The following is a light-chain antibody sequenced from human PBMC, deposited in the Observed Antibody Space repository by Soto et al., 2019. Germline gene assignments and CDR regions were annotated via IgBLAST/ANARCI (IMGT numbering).Light chain of an antibody. CDR3: NSYRSSSTLGV. J-gene: IGLJ1*01. CDR1: SSDIGGYNY. CDR2: EVS. V-gene: IGLV2-14*01. Sequence: QSALTQPASVSGSPGQSITISCTGTSSDIGGYNYVSWYQQHPGKAPKLIISEVSNRPSGVSNRFSGSKSGNTASLTISGLQAEDEADYYCNSYRSSSTLGVFGTGTKLTVL.